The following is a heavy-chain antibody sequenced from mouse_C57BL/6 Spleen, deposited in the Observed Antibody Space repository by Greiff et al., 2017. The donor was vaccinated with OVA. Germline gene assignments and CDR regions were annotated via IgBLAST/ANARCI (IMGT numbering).Heavy chain of an antibody. Sequence: VQLQQPGAELVRPGSSVKLSCKASGYTFTSYWMDWVKQRPGQGLEWIGNIYPSDSETHYNQKFKDKATLTVDKSSSTAYMQLSSLTSEDSAVYYCAREDSGPFAYWGQGTLVTVSA. J-gene: IGHJ3*01. CDR1: GYTFTSYW. D-gene: IGHD3-2*02. CDR3: AREDSGPFAY. CDR2: IYPSDSET. V-gene: IGHV1-61*01.